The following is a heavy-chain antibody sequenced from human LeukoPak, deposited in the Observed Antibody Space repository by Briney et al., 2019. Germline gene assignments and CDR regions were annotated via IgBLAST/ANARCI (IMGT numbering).Heavy chain of an antibody. V-gene: IGHV4-59*01. CDR3: ARDLGYCSTASCYAWFDP. Sequence: NASETLSLTCTVSGGSISSYYWSWIRQPPGKGLEWIGYIYYSGNSNYNPSLNSRVTISVDTSKNQFSLRLSSVTAADTAIYYCARDLGYCSTASCYAWFDPWGQGTLVTVSS. CDR1: GGSISSYY. D-gene: IGHD2-2*01. CDR2: IYYSGNS. J-gene: IGHJ5*02.